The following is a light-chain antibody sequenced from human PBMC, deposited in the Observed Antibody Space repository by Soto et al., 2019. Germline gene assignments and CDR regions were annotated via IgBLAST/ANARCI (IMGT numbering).Light chain of an antibody. J-gene: IGKJ1*01. CDR2: KAP. CDR3: QQYNPYSPWT. CDR1: QSITGW. V-gene: IGKV1-5*03. Sequence: DIQMTQSPSTLSASVGDRVTISCRASQSITGWLAWFQQKPGKAPKLLISKAPNLESGVPSRFSGSGSGTDFTLTISGLQPDDFATYYCQQYNPYSPWTFGQGTKVDIK.